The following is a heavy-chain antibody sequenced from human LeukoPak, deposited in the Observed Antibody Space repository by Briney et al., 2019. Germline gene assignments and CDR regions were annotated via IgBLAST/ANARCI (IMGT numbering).Heavy chain of an antibody. Sequence: GGSPRLSCAASGFTFSNYAMSWIRQAPGKGLEWVSGISGSGGSTRYADSVKGRFTISRDNSKNTLYLEMNSLRPEDTALYYCAKSLGNQGVIDYWGQGTLVTVSS. V-gene: IGHV3-23*01. CDR3: AKSLGNQGVIDY. J-gene: IGHJ4*02. D-gene: IGHD3-10*01. CDR2: ISGSGGST. CDR1: GFTFSNYA.